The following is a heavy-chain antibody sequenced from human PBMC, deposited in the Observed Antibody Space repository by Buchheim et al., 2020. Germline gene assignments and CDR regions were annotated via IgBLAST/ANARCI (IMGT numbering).Heavy chain of an antibody. Sequence: QVQLQESGPGLVKPSGTLSLTCAVSGGSISSSNWWSWVRQPPGKGLEWIGEIYHSGSTNYNPSLKSRVTISVDKSKNQFSPKLSSVTAADTAVYYCATSGAAYYDSSSYYWDWYFDLWGRGTL. V-gene: IGHV4-4*02. D-gene: IGHD3-22*01. J-gene: IGHJ2*01. CDR3: ATSGAAYYDSSSYYWDWYFDL. CDR1: GGSISSSNW. CDR2: IYHSGST.